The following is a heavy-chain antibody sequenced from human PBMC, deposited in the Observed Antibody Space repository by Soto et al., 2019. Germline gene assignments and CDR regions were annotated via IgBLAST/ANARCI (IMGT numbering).Heavy chain of an antibody. J-gene: IGHJ5*01. D-gene: IGHD2-2*01. V-gene: IGHV1-18*04. CDR2: FSGNNGAS. CDR1: GYTSADFG. Sequence: QVQLMQSGTEVKKPGASVTVSCKASGYTSADFGISWVRQAPGQGLEWMGWFSGNNGASNPAPKVQGRLTMTLETSTGVSYMALRSLRSDDTAIYYCVRDQKYFRVNGNWFDSWGQGTLVSVSS. CDR3: VRDQKYFRVNGNWFDS.